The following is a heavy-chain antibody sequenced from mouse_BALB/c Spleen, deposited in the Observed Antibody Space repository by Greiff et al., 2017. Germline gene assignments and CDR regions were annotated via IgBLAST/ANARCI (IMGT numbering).Heavy chain of an antibody. CDR2: ISDGGSYT. J-gene: IGHJ2*01. Sequence: DVMLVESGGGLVKPGGSLKLSCAASGFTFSDYYMYWVRQTPEKRLEWVATISDGGSYTYYPDSVKGRFTISRDNAKNNLYLQMSSLKSEDTAMYYCAKLGKEGYFDYWGQGTTLTVSS. CDR3: AKLGKEGYFDY. D-gene: IGHD4-1*01. V-gene: IGHV5-4*02. CDR1: GFTFSDYY.